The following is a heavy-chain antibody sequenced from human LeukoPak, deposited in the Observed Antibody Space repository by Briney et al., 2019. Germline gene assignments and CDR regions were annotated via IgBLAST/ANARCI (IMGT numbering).Heavy chain of an antibody. Sequence: PGGSLRLSCAASGFTFSSYAMSWVRQAPGRGLEWVSSVSTSGDSTYYADSVKGRFTISRDNSKNTLYLQMNSLRAEDTAVYYCTREVAAPFDYWGQGTLVTVSS. CDR3: TREVAAPFDY. J-gene: IGHJ4*02. D-gene: IGHD6-19*01. V-gene: IGHV3-23*01. CDR1: GFTFSSYA. CDR2: VSTSGDST.